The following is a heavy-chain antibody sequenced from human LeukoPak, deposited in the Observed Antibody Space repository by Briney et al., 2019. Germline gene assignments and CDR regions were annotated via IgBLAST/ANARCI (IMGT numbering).Heavy chain of an antibody. J-gene: IGHJ6*03. CDR2: IYTSGSP. Sequence: PAQTLSLTCTVSVGSISSGSYYWSWIRQPAGKGLEWIGRIYTSGSPNYSPSLKSRVTISVDTSKNQFSLKLSSVTAADTAVYYCARDHIVVVPAAIESYYYYYMDVWGKGNTVTISS. V-gene: IGHV4-61*02. CDR3: ARDHIVVVPAAIESYYYYYMDV. CDR1: VGSISSGSYY. D-gene: IGHD2-2*01.